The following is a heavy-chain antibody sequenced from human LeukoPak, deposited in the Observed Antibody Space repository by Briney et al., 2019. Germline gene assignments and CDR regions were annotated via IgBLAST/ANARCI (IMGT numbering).Heavy chain of an antibody. CDR2: IHHSGNS. J-gene: IGHJ5*02. D-gene: IGHD7-27*01. Sequence: SETLSLTCSVSGGSISGYYWSWIRQSPGKGLEWISYIHHSGNSDYNPSLRSRVTTSLDTSKNQFSLNLISVTAADTAVYYCTRGHWGLQSWSQGTLVTVSS. CDR3: TRGHWGLQS. V-gene: IGHV4-59*01. CDR1: GGSISGYY.